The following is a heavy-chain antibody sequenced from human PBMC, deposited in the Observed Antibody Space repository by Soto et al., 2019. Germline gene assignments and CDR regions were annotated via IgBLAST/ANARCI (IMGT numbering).Heavy chain of an antibody. J-gene: IGHJ6*03. CDR2: ISSSSSYI. CDR3: ARGPPSMVREGLYYYYYMDV. Sequence: GGSLRLSCAASGFTFSSYSMNWVRQAPGKGLEWVSSISSSSSYIYYADSVKGRFTISRDNAKNSLYLQMNSLRAEDTAVYYCARGPPSMVREGLYYYYYMDVWGKGTTVTVSS. CDR1: GFTFSSYS. D-gene: IGHD3-10*01. V-gene: IGHV3-21*01.